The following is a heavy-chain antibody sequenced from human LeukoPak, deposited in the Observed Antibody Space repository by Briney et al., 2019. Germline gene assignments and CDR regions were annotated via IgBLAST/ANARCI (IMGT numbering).Heavy chain of an antibody. Sequence: ASVTVSCKASGYTFTSYDINWVRQAPGQGLEWMGWMNPNSGNTGYAQKFQGRVTITRNTSISTAYMELSSLRSEDTAVYYCARSGGVITVAPFDCWGQGSLVTVSS. CDR1: GYTFTSYD. V-gene: IGHV1-8*03. CDR3: ARSGGVITVAPFDC. J-gene: IGHJ4*02. CDR2: MNPNSGNT. D-gene: IGHD4-23*01.